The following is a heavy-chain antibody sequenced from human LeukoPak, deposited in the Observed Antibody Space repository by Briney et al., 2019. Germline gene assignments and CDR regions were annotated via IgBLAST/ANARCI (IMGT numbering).Heavy chain of an antibody. CDR2: IYYTRST. CDR3: ARGVTMIVVVIHDWYFDL. CDR1: GGSISSSSYY. D-gene: IGHD3-22*01. J-gene: IGHJ2*01. Sequence: SETLSLTCTVSGGSISSSSYYWGWIRQPPGKGLEWIGSIYYTRSTYYNPSLKSRVTISVDTSKNQFSLKLTSVTAADTAVYYCARGVTMIVVVIHDWYFDLWGRGTLVTVSS. V-gene: IGHV4-39*01.